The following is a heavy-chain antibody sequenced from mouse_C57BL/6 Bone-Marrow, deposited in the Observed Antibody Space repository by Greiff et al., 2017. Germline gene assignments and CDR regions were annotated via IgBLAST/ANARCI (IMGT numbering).Heavy chain of an antibody. D-gene: IGHD5-5*01. CDR1: GYTFTSYW. V-gene: IGHV1-72*01. CDR2: IDPNSGGT. CDR3: AGSRALPGYLDV. Sequence: QVQLQQSGAELVKPGASVKLSCKASGYTFTSYWMHWVKQRPGRGLEWIGRIDPNSGGTKYNEKFKSKATLAVDTPSSTAYMQLSSLTSEDSAVYCCAGSRALPGYLDVWGKGTTVTVSS. J-gene: IGHJ1*03.